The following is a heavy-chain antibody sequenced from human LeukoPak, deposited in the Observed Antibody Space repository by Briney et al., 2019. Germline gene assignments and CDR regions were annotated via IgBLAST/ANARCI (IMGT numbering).Heavy chain of an antibody. D-gene: IGHD3-16*01. CDR3: ARAPPYYDI. CDR1: GGSLSSYY. V-gene: IGHV4-59*01. CDR2: IYYNGST. Sequence: SETLSLTCTLSGGSLSSYYWSWIRQPPGQGLEWIGYIYYNGSTNYSPSLKSRVTISVDTSKNQFSLKLSSVTAADTAMYYCARAPPYYDIWGQGTLVTVSS. J-gene: IGHJ4*02.